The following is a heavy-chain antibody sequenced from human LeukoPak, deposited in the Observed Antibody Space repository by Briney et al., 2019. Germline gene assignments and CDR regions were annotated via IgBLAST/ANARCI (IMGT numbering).Heavy chain of an antibody. CDR2: VYYSGST. Sequence: SETLSLTCTVSGGSISSSNYYWGWIRQPPGKGLEWIGTVYYSGSTYYNPSLHSRVTISVDPSQNQFSLKLNSVTAADTATYYCARDGTYYDLLTGYFPNWFDPWGQGTLVTVSS. J-gene: IGHJ5*02. CDR3: ARDGTYYDLLTGYFPNWFDP. V-gene: IGHV4-39*07. CDR1: GGSISSSNYY. D-gene: IGHD3-9*01.